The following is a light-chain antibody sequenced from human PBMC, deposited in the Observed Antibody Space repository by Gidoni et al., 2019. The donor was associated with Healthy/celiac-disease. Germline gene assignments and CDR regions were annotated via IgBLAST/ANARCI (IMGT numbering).Light chain of an antibody. Sequence: DLQMTQSPSSLSASVGDRVTITCRASQSSSSYLNWYQQKPGKAPKLLIYAASSLQSGVPSRFSGSGSGTDFTLTISSLQPEDFATYYCQQSYSTPFTFGPXTKVDIK. CDR1: QSSSSY. J-gene: IGKJ3*01. CDR3: QQSYSTPFT. V-gene: IGKV1-39*01. CDR2: AAS.